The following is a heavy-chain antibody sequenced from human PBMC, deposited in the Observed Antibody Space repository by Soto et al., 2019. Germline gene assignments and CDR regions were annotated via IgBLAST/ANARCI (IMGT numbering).Heavy chain of an antibody. V-gene: IGHV5-51*01. CDR1: GYSFTSYW. Sequence: PGESLKISCKGSGYSFTSYWIGWVRQMPGKGLEWMGIIYPGDSDTRYSPSFQGQVTISADKSISTAYLQWSSLKASDTAMYYCASGLLTPTIFGVVDYWGQGTLVTVSS. CDR3: ASGLLTPTIFGVVDY. J-gene: IGHJ4*02. CDR2: IYPGDSDT. D-gene: IGHD3-3*01.